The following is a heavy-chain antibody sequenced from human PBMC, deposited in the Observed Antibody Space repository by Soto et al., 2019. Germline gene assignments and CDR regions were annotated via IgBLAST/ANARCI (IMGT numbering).Heavy chain of an antibody. Sequence: SGPTLVNPTETLTLTCTVSGFSLSNARMGVSWIRQPPGKALEWLAHIFSNDEKSYSTSLKSRLTISKDTSKSQVVLTMTNMDPVDTAAYYCARMGYSYGGQMYYFDYWGQGTLVTVSS. CDR1: GFSLSNARMG. CDR2: IFSNDEK. D-gene: IGHD5-18*01. CDR3: ARMGYSYGGQMYYFDY. V-gene: IGHV2-26*01. J-gene: IGHJ4*02.